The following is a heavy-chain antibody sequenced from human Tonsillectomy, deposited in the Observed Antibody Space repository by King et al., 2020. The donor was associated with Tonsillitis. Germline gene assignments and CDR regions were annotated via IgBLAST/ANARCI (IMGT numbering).Heavy chain of an antibody. CDR1: GGSFSGYY. CDR2: INHSGST. D-gene: IGHD2-2*02. Sequence: VQLQQWGAGLLKPSETLSLTCAVYGGSFSGYYCSWIRQPPGKGLEWIGEINHSGSTNYNPSLKSRVTISVDTSKNQFSLKLSSVTAADTAVYYCATPCTSCYTANDAFDIWGQGTMVTVSS. CDR3: ATPCTSCYTANDAFDI. V-gene: IGHV4-34*01. J-gene: IGHJ3*02.